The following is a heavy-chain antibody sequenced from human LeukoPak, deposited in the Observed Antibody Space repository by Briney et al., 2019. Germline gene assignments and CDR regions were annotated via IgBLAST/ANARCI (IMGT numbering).Heavy chain of an antibody. CDR3: ARPAPLYSSGWYYFDY. J-gene: IGHJ4*02. V-gene: IGHV1-18*01. CDR1: GYTFTSYG. CDR2: ISAYNGNT. D-gene: IGHD6-19*01. Sequence: ASVKVSCKASGYTFTSYGICWVRQAPGQGLEWMGWISAYNGNTNYAQKLQGRVTMTTDTSTSTAYMELRSLRSDDTAVYYCARPAPLYSSGWYYFDYWGQGTLVTVSS.